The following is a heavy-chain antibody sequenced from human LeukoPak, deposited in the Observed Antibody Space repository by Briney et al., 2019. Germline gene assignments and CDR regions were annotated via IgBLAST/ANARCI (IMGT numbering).Heavy chain of an antibody. J-gene: IGHJ5*02. D-gene: IGHD3-16*01. V-gene: IGHV1-8*01. CDR3: ANNRLLGMNWFDP. CDR2: MNPNSGNT. CDR1: GYTFTSYD. Sequence: GASVKVSCKASGYTFTSYDINWVRQATGQGLEWMGWMNPNSGNTGYAQKFQGRDTMTRNTSISTAYMELSSLRSEDTAVYYCANNRLLGMNWFDPWGQGTLVTVSS.